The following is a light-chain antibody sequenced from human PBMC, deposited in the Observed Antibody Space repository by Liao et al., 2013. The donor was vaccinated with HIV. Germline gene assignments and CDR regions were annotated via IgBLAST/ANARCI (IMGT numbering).Light chain of an antibody. CDR2: QDT. V-gene: IGLV3-1*01. J-gene: IGLJ2*01. CDR3: LAWDTTTAF. Sequence: SYELTQPPSVSVSPGQTASITCSGDKLGDEYASWYQQKPGQSPVLVIYQDTRRPSGIPERFSGSNSGNTATLIITGAETVDEADYYCLAWDTTTAFFGGGTKLTVL. CDR1: KLGDEY.